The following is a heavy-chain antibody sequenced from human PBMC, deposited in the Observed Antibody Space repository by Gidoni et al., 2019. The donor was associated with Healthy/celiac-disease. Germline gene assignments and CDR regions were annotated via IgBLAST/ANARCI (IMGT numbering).Heavy chain of an antibody. D-gene: IGHD3-10*01. J-gene: IGHJ4*01. V-gene: IGHV4-39*01. CDR3: ARILWFGELLRADSFDY. Sequence: QLQLQESGPGLVKPSETLSLTCTVSGGSISRRSYYWGWIRQPPGKGLEWIGSIYYSGSTYYNPSLKSRVTISVDTSKNQFSLKLSSVTAADTAVYYCARILWFGELLRADSFDYWGQGTLVTVSS. CDR1: GGSISRRSYY. CDR2: IYYSGST.